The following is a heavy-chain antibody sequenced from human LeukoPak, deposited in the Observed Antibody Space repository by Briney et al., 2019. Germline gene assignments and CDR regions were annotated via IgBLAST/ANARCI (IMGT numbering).Heavy chain of an antibody. Sequence: GGSLRLSCAASGGTLSNYALSWVRQTPGKGLEWVSTISGSGITTNYADSVKGRFSISRDNSKNTLFLQMNSLRPEDTAVYYCAKDRTDYYDNSGYDGFDIWGQGTVVTVSS. D-gene: IGHD3-22*01. J-gene: IGHJ3*02. V-gene: IGHV3-23*01. CDR1: GGTLSNYA. CDR2: ISGSGITT. CDR3: AKDRTDYYDNSGYDGFDI.